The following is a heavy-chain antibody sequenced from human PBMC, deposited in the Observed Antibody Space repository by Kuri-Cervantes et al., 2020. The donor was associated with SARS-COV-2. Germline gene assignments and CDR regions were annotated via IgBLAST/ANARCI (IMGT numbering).Heavy chain of an antibody. Sequence: GESLKISCAASGFTFSNAWMNWVRQAPGKGLEWVGRIKSKTDGGTTDYAAPVKGRFTISRDDSKNTLYLQMNSLKTEDTAVYYCTTGRYDSSYSMDVWGQGTTVTVSS. V-gene: IGHV3-15*07. J-gene: IGHJ6*02. CDR2: IKSKTDGGTT. CDR1: GFTFSNAW. CDR3: TTGRYDSSYSMDV. D-gene: IGHD3-3*01.